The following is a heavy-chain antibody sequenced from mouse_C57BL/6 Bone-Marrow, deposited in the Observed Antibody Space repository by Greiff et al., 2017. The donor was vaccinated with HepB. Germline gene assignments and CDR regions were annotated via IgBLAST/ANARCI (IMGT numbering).Heavy chain of an antibody. J-gene: IGHJ4*01. CDR2: IYPRSGNT. CDR3: ARRGTTVVAKYAMDY. CDR1: GYTFTSYG. D-gene: IGHD1-1*01. Sequence: QVQLQQSGAELARPGASVKLSCKASGYTFTSYGISWVKQRTGPGLEWIGEIYPRSGNTYYNEKFKGKATLTADKSSSTAYMELRSLTSEDSAVYFCARRGTTVVAKYAMDYWGQGTSVTVSS. V-gene: IGHV1-81*01.